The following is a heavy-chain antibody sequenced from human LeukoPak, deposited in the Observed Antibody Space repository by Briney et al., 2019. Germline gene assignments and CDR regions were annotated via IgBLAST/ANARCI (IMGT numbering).Heavy chain of an antibody. Sequence: SETLSLTCTVSGGSISSSSYYWGWIRQPPGKGLEWIGSIYYSGSTYYNPSLKSRVTISVDTSKNQFSLKLSSVTAADTAVYYCARLTSGKTAFGVVIPYWGQGTLVTVSS. CDR1: GGSISSSSYY. D-gene: IGHD3-3*01. CDR2: IYYSGST. J-gene: IGHJ4*02. V-gene: IGHV4-39*01. CDR3: ARLTSGKTAFGVVIPY.